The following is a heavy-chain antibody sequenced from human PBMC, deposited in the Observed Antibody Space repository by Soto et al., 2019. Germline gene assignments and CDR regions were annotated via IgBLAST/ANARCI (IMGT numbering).Heavy chain of an antibody. CDR1: GYTFTACY. D-gene: IGHD3-10*02. CDR3: AREDVADYYGMDV. Sequence: GASVKVSCKASGYTFTACYMHWVRQAPGRGLEWMGWINPNSGGTNYAQKFQGWVTMTRDTPISTAYMELSRLRSDDTAVYYCAREDVADYYGMDVWGQGTTVTVSS. CDR2: INPNSGGT. J-gene: IGHJ6*02. V-gene: IGHV1-2*04.